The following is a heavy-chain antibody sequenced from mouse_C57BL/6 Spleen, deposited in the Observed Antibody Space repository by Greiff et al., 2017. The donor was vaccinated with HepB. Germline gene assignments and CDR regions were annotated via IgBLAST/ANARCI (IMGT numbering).Heavy chain of an antibody. Sequence: QVQLQQSGAELARPGASVKLSCKASGYTFTSYGISWVKQRTGQGLEWIGEIYPRSGNTYYNEKFKGKATLTADKSSSTAYMELRSLTSEDSAVYFCARIYYDYDSYYAMDYWGQGTSVTVSS. J-gene: IGHJ4*01. CDR1: GYTFTSYG. CDR3: ARIYYDYDSYYAMDY. CDR2: IYPRSGNT. D-gene: IGHD2-4*01. V-gene: IGHV1-81*01.